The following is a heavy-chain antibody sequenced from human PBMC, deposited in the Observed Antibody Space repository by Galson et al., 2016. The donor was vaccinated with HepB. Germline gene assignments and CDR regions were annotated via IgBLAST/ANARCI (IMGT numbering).Heavy chain of an antibody. CDR2: LYPSGST. J-gene: IGHJ4*02. Sequence: TLSLTCTVSGGSISSGGYWSWIRQHPGKGLEWIGSLYPSGSTYYNPSLKRRVTISVDTSKNQFSLKLSSVTAADTAVYFCARDRSSGSGSCGYWGQGTLVTVAS. CDR3: ARDRSSGSGSCGY. D-gene: IGHD3-10*01. CDR1: GGSISSGGY. V-gene: IGHV4-31*03.